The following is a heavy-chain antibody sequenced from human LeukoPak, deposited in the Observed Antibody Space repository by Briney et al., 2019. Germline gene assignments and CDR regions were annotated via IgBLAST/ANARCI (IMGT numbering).Heavy chain of an antibody. CDR2: ISSSSSYI. CDR1: GFTFSSYS. J-gene: IGHJ4*02. Sequence: PGGSLRLSCAASGFTFSSYSMNWVRQAPGKGLEWVSSISSSSSYIYYADSVKGRFTISRDNAKNSLYLQMNSLRAEDTAVYYCARLRSGDYYYDSSGYPDYWGQGTLVTVSS. D-gene: IGHD3-22*01. V-gene: IGHV3-21*01. CDR3: ARLRSGDYYYDSSGYPDY.